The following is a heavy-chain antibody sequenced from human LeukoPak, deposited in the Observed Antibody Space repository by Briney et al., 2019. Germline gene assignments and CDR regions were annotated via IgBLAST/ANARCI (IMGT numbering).Heavy chain of an antibody. V-gene: IGHV3-7*01. Sequence: GGSLRLSCAASGFTFSSYWLSWVRQAPGNGLEWVTNIEQDGSEKYYVDSVKGRFTISRDNAKNSLYLQMNSLRAEDTAVYYCARVSSVSRGPPIYMDVWGKGTTVTVSS. CDR1: GFTFSSYW. J-gene: IGHJ6*03. CDR2: IEQDGSEK. D-gene: IGHD2-2*01. CDR3: ARVSSVSRGPPIYMDV.